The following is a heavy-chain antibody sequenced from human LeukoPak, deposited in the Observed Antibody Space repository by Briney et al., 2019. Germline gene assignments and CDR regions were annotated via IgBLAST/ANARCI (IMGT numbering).Heavy chain of an antibody. Sequence: PSETLSLTCTVSGGSISSYYWSWIRQPPGKGLEWIGYIYNRESTNYNPSLKSRVTISVDTSKNQFSLKLSSVTAADTAVYYCASFGITIFGVVSPFDPWGQGTLVTVSS. V-gene: IGHV4-59*01. CDR3: ASFGITIFGVVSPFDP. CDR1: GGSISSYY. CDR2: IYNREST. J-gene: IGHJ5*02. D-gene: IGHD3-3*01.